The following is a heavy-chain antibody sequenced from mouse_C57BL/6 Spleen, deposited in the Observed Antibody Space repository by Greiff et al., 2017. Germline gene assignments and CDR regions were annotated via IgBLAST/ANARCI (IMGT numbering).Heavy chain of an antibody. J-gene: IGHJ3*01. CDR3: AREGGESNCEAWFAY. V-gene: IGHV1-55*01. CDR1: GYTFTSYW. D-gene: IGHD2-5*01. CDR2: IYPGSGST. Sequence: QVQLQQPGAELVKPGASVKMSCKASGYTFTSYWITWVKQRPGQGLEWIGDIYPGSGSTNYNEKFKSKATLTVDTSSSTAYMQLSSLTSEDSAVYYCAREGGESNCEAWFAYGGQGTLVTVSA.